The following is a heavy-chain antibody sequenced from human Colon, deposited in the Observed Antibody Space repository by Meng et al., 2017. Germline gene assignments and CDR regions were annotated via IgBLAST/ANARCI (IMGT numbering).Heavy chain of an antibody. CDR2: IWYDGSDK. Sequence: GESLKISCAASGFTFSDFGMHWVRQAPGKGLEWVAVIWYDGSDKRDANSVKVRFTISRDNSNNMVYLYMNSLRAEDTAVYYCARPYHDDGDYRDAFDVWGQGTKVTVSS. CDR3: ARPYHDDGDYRDAFDV. CDR1: GFTFSDFG. D-gene: IGHD4-17*01. J-gene: IGHJ3*01. V-gene: IGHV3-33*03.